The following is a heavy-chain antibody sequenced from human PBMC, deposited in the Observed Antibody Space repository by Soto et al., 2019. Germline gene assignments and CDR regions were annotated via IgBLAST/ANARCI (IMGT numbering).Heavy chain of an antibody. CDR2: IWYDGSNK. CDR1: GFTFSSYG. V-gene: IGHV3-33*01. CDR3: AREKPTYSGWSWDY. D-gene: IGHD6-19*01. J-gene: IGHJ4*02. Sequence: GGSLRLSCAASGFTFSSYGMHWVRQAPGKGLEWVAVIWYDGSNKYYADSVKGRFTISRDNSKNTLYLQMNSLRAEDTAVYYCAREKPTYSGWSWDYWGQGTLVTVSS.